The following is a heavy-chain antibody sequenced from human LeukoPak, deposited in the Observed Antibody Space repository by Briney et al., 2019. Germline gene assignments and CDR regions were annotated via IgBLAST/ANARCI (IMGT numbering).Heavy chain of an antibody. CDR1: GYTFTGYY. D-gene: IGHD2-2*01. Sequence: ASVKVSCKASGYTFTGYYIHWVRQAPGQGLEWMGWINPNSGGTNYPQKFQGRVTMTTDTSISTAYMDLSRLVSDDTAVYYCAREARYCSSTSCSFDYWGQGTLVIVSS. J-gene: IGHJ4*02. CDR2: INPNSGGT. CDR3: AREARYCSSTSCSFDY. V-gene: IGHV1-2*02.